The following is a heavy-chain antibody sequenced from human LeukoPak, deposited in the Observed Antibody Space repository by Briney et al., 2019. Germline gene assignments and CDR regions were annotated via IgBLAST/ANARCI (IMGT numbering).Heavy chain of an antibody. Sequence: GESLKISCKGSEYNFTNYWIGWVRQMPGKGLEWMGIIYPGDSDTRYSPSFQGQVTISADKSISTAYLQRSSLKASDTAMYYCARASIAAAGIYYYGMDVWGQGTTVTVSS. D-gene: IGHD6-13*01. V-gene: IGHV5-51*01. CDR3: ARASIAAAGIYYYGMDV. CDR2: IYPGDSDT. J-gene: IGHJ6*02. CDR1: EYNFTNYW.